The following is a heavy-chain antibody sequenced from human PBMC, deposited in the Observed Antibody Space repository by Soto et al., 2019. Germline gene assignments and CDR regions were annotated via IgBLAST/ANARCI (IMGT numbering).Heavy chain of an antibody. CDR2: INHGGNF. V-gene: IGHV4-34*01. Sequence: TSETLSLTCAEYGGTFSGYYWTWVRQPPGKRMEWIGEINHGGNFNCDPSLKSRVTISIDTSKNHFSLNLTSVTAADTAVYYCERSAEWPRGVEFDPWGKVXLVTV. D-gene: IGHD5-12*01. J-gene: IGHJ5*02. CDR1: GGTFSGYY. CDR3: ERSAEWPRGVEFDP.